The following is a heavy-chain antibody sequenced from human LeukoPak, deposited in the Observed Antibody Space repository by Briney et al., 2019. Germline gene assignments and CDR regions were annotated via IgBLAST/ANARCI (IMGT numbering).Heavy chain of an antibody. J-gene: IGHJ4*02. D-gene: IGHD2-2*01. Sequence: GGSLRLSCVGSGFTFSSHDMIWVRQAPGKGLEWVSDIGGRDTRINYADSVKGRFTISRDNSKNTVYLQMSSLRVEDTAIYYCARXXQYCSSSACQFDYWGQGTLVTVSS. V-gene: IGHV3-23*01. CDR3: ARXXQYCSSSACQFDY. CDR1: GFTFSSHD. CDR2: IGGRDTRI.